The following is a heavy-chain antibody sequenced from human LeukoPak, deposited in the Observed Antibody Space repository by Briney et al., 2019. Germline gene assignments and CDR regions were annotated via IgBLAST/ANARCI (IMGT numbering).Heavy chain of an antibody. V-gene: IGHV3-15*01. Sequence: GGSLRLSXAASGFTFRNAWMSWVRQAPGKGLEWVGRIKSKTDGGTTDYAAPVKGGFTISRDDSKNTLYLQMNSLKTEDTAVYYCTTAFPGLLRYFDWLLTNPDYWGQGTLVTVSS. J-gene: IGHJ4*02. CDR2: IKSKTDGGTT. CDR3: TTAFPGLLRYFDWLLTNPDY. D-gene: IGHD3-9*01. CDR1: GFTFRNAW.